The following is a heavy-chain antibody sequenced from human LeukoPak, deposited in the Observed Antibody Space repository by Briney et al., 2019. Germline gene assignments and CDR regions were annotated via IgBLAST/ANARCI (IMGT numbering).Heavy chain of an antibody. V-gene: IGHV4-34*01. CDR3: ARDFTR. CDR1: GGSFSGYY. D-gene: IGHD3-3*01. CDR2: ISHSGSI. J-gene: IGHJ4*02. Sequence: SETLSLTCDVYGGSFSGYYWIWVRQPPGKGLEWIGEISHSGSINYNPSLKSRVIISVDTSKNQFSLKLTSGTAADTAVYYCARDFTRWGQGTLVTVSS.